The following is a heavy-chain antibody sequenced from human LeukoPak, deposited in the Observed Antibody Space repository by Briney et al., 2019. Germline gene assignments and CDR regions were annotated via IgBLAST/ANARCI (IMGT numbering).Heavy chain of an antibody. J-gene: IGHJ3*02. Sequence: KPSETLSLTCAVYGGSFSGHYWSWIRQPPGKGLEWIGEINHSGSTNYNPSLKSRVTISVDTSKNQFSLKLSSVTAADTAVYYCARGVVPAARLRAFDIWGQGTMVTVSS. CDR2: INHSGST. CDR1: GGSFSGHY. V-gene: IGHV4-34*01. D-gene: IGHD2-2*01. CDR3: ARGVVPAARLRAFDI.